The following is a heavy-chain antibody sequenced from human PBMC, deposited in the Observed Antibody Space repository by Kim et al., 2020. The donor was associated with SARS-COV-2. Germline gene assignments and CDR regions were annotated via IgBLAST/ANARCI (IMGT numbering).Heavy chain of an antibody. D-gene: IGHD6-13*01. Sequence: YYGGPVTGRFTIYRDNAKSSLFLQMNSLRAEDTGIYYCARDYISWSRDCWGQGTLVTVSS. J-gene: IGHJ4*02. CDR3: ARDYISWSRDC. V-gene: IGHV3-7*01.